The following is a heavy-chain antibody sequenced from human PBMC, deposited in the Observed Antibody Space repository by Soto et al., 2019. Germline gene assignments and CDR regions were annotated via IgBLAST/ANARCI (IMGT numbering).Heavy chain of an antibody. J-gene: IGHJ6*03. D-gene: IGHD2-2*01. CDR1: GFTFSNAW. V-gene: IGHV3-15*01. CDR3: TTVQIPAADYYYYYYMDV. CDR2: IKSKTDGGTT. Sequence: GGSLRLSCAASGFTFSNAWMSWVRQAPGKGLEWVGRIKSKTDGGTTDYAAPVKGRFTISRDDSKNTLYLQMNSLKTEDTAVYYCTTVQIPAADYYYYYYMDVWGKGTTVTVSS.